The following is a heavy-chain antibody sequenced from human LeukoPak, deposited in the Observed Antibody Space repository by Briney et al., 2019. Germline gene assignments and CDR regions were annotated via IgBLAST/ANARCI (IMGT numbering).Heavy chain of an antibody. Sequence: SETLSLTCTVSGVSISSSNSYWGWIRQPPGKGLEWIGSIYYSGNTYYNASLKSRVTISVDTSKNQFSLKLSSVTAADTAVYYCARGGYSGYDGSAYYYYMDVWGKGTTVTVSS. J-gene: IGHJ6*03. V-gene: IGHV4-39*07. D-gene: IGHD5-12*01. CDR1: GVSISSSNSY. CDR3: ARGGYSGYDGSAYYYYMDV. CDR2: IYYSGNT.